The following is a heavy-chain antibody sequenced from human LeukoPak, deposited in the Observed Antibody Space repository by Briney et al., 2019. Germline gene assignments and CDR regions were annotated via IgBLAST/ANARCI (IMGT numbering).Heavy chain of an antibody. D-gene: IGHD3-22*01. V-gene: IGHV4-59*12. J-gene: IGHJ4*02. CDR2: IYHSGST. CDR1: GGSISSYY. CDR3: ARDRRYYDSSGQGSL. Sequence: SETLSLTCTVSGGSISSYYWSWIRQPPGKGLEWIGYIYHSGSTYYNPSLKSRVTISVDRSKNQFSLKLSSVTAADTAVYYCARDRRYYDSSGQGSLWGQGTLVTVSS.